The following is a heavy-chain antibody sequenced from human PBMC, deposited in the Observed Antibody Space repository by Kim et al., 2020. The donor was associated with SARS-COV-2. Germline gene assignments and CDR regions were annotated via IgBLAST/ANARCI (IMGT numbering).Heavy chain of an antibody. Sequence: GGSLRLSCSASGFALSGYTMNWIRQAPGKGLEWVSSISTTSAHIYYADSVKGRFTISRDNAKNSLYLQMTSLRAEDTATYFCAREGDCSSSRCYTWAFDSWGQGTLVTVSP. CDR3: AREGDCSSSRCYTWAFDS. CDR2: ISTTSAHI. J-gene: IGHJ4*02. CDR1: GFALSGYT. V-gene: IGHV3-21*01. D-gene: IGHD2-2*02.